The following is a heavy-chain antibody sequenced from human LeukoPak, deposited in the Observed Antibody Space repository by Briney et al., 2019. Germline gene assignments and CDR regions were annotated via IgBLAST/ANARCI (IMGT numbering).Heavy chain of an antibody. V-gene: IGHV3-74*03. D-gene: IGHD3-22*01. Sequence: PGGSLRLSCAAYTFTFSDMWTQWVRQVQGKGRVWGLRTKSDGSETEYADSVRGRFTIYRENAKNKLFLQMNSLGVEDTAVYYCVRGQIGVSVIVLWGQGTLVSVSS. J-gene: IGHJ5*02. CDR1: TFTFSDMW. CDR3: VRGQIGVSVIVL. CDR2: TKSDGSET.